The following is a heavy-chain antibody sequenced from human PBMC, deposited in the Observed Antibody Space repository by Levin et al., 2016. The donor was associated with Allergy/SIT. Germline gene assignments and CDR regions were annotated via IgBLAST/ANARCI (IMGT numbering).Heavy chain of an antibody. D-gene: IGHD2-15*01. V-gene: IGHV1-3*01. J-gene: IGHJ6*02. CDR2: INAGNGNT. Sequence: ASVKVSCKASGYTFTSYAMHWVRQAPGQRLEWMGWINAGNGNTKYSQKFQGRVTITRDTSASTAYMELSSLRSEDTAVYYCARDPLDVVPYGMDVWGQGTTVTVSS. CDR1: GYTFTSYA. CDR3: ARDPLDVVPYGMDV.